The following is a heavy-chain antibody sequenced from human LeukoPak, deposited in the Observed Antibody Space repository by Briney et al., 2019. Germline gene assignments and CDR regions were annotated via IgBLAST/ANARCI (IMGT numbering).Heavy chain of an antibody. CDR2: IYHSGST. J-gene: IGHJ1*01. Sequence: SETLTLTCTVSGGSISSSLYYWGWIRQPPGKGLEWIGSIYHSGSTYYNPSLKSRVTISVDTSKNQFSLKLRSVTAADTAVYYCARVVQSTDSSGCYLPEYFQHWGQGTLVTVSS. CDR1: GGSISSSLYY. D-gene: IGHD3-22*01. CDR3: ARVVQSTDSSGCYLPEYFQH. V-gene: IGHV4-39*07.